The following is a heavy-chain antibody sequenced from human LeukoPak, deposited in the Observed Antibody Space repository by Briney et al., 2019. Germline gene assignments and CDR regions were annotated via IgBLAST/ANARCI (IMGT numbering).Heavy chain of an antibody. V-gene: IGHV4-59*01. CDR3: AKRADYGLDV. Sequence: SETLSLTCTVSGGSIRSYHWSWIRQPPGKGLEWIGYIYYSGSTDYNPSLKSRVTISVDTSKNEFSLKLSSATAADTAVYYCAKRADYGLDVWGQGTTVTVSS. CDR2: IYYSGST. CDR1: GGSIRSYH. J-gene: IGHJ6*02.